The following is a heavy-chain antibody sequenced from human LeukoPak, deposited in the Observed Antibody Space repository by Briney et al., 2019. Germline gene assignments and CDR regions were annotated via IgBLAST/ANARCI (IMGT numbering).Heavy chain of an antibody. V-gene: IGHV4-61*08. CDR2: IYYSGST. CDR1: GGSISSGGYY. CDR3: ARVKGGGEGYYYDSSGWYYFDY. J-gene: IGHJ4*02. Sequence: SETLSLTCTVSGGSISSGGYYWSWIRQPPGKGLEWIGYIYYSGSTNYNPSLKSRVTISVDTSKNQFSLKLSSVTAADTAVYYCARVKGGGEGYYYDSSGWYYFDYWGQGTLVTVSS. D-gene: IGHD3-22*01.